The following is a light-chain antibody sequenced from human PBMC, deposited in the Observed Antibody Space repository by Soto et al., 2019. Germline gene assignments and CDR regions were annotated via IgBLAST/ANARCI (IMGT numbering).Light chain of an antibody. CDR3: LQDFNYPIT. Sequence: DIVMTQSPLSLPVTPGEPASISCRSSQSLLHSIGYNYLDWYLQKPGQSPQLLIYLVSNRASGVPDRFSGSGSGTDFTLTISSLLPEDFATYYCLQDFNYPITFGQGTRLEIK. CDR2: LVS. J-gene: IGKJ5*01. V-gene: IGKV2-28*01. CDR1: QSLLHSIGYNY.